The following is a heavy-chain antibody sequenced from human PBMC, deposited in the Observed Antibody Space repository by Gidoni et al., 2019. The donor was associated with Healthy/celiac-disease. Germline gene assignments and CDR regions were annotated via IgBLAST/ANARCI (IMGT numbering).Heavy chain of an antibody. CDR3: AKVFSSSWYAGYFQH. Sequence: EVQLLESGGGLVQPGGSLRLSCAASGFTFSSYAMSWVRQAPGKGLEWVAAISGSGGSTYYADSVKGRFTISRDNSKNTLYLQMNSLRAEDTAVYYCAKVFSSSWYAGYFQHWGQGTLVTVSS. V-gene: IGHV3-23*01. CDR1: GFTFSSYA. CDR2: ISGSGGST. D-gene: IGHD6-13*01. J-gene: IGHJ1*01.